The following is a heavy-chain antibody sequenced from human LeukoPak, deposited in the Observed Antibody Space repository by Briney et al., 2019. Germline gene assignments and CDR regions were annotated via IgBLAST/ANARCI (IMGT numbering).Heavy chain of an antibody. J-gene: IGHJ4*02. CDR2: IYYSGST. Sequence: SETLSLTCTVSGGSISSSSYYWGWIRQPPGKGLEWIGSIYYSGSTYYNPSLKSRVTISVDTSKNQFSLKLSSVTAADTAVYYCARDRDYYDSSGYYPPRGSFDYWGQGTLVTVSS. CDR1: GGSISSSSYY. V-gene: IGHV4-39*07. CDR3: ARDRDYYDSSGYYPPRGSFDY. D-gene: IGHD3-22*01.